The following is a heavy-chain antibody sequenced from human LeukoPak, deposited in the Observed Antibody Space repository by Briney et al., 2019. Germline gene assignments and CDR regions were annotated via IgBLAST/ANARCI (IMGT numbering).Heavy chain of an antibody. CDR1: GGSFSSYY. CDR3: ARVPYYYYYMDV. Sequence: SETLSLTCAVYGGSFSSYYWGWIRQPPGKGLEWIGNIYYSGSTYYNPSLKSRVTISVDTSKNQFSLKLSSVTAADTAVYYCARVPYYYYYMDVWGKGTTVTVSS. J-gene: IGHJ6*03. V-gene: IGHV4-34*01. CDR2: IYYSGST.